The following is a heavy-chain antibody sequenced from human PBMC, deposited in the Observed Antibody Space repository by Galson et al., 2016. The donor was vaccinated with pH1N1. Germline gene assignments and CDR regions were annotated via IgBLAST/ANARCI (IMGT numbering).Heavy chain of an antibody. Sequence: SVKVSCKASGGTFGSFGINWVRQAPGQGLERMGGIIPIFNTAKYARNFQGRVTITADESTTTAYMELSSLRTDDTAVYFCAREDYYDTGLSDWYFDLWGRGTLLTVSS. V-gene: IGHV1-69*13. D-gene: IGHD3-22*01. CDR3: AREDYYDTGLSDWYFDL. CDR2: IIPIFNTA. J-gene: IGHJ2*01. CDR1: GGTFGSFG.